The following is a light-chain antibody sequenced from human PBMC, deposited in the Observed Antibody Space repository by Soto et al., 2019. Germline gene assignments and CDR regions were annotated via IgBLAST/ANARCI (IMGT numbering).Light chain of an antibody. CDR3: QERNRWPRGT. V-gene: IGKV3-11*01. CDR1: QSVSVN. Sequence: EVVLTQSPATLSLSPGESATLSCRASQSVSVNFAWYQQKPGQAPRPLIYSASDRAPGIPARFSGRGSGTYFTLTISSLEPGDFAVYYCQERNRWPRGTFGGGTKVDIK. CDR2: SAS. J-gene: IGKJ4*01.